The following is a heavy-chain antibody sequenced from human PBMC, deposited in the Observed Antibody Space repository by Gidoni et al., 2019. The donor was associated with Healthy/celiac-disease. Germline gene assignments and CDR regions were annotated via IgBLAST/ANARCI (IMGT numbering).Heavy chain of an antibody. Sequence: QVQLVQSGAEVTKPGASVKVSCRASGYPFTGYYLHWVRQAPGQGLEWMGWINPNSGGTNYAQKFQGRVTMTRDTSISTAYMELSRLRSDDTAVYYCARDLGEWFGELLKSHYYYYGMDVWGQGTTVTVSS. CDR3: ARDLGEWFGELLKSHYYYYGMDV. V-gene: IGHV1-2*02. D-gene: IGHD3-10*01. J-gene: IGHJ6*02. CDR2: INPNSGGT. CDR1: GYPFTGYY.